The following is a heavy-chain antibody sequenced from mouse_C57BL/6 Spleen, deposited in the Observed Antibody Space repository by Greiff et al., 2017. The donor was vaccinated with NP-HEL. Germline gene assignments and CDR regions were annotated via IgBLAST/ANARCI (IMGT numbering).Heavy chain of an antibody. D-gene: IGHD2-1*01. J-gene: IGHJ3*01. Sequence: EVQLQQSGPELVKPGASVKIPCKASGYTFTDYNMDWVKQSPGKSLEWIGDINPNNGGTTYNQKFKGKATLTVDKSSSTAYMELRSLTSEDTAVYYCARRGGLLFSVAYWGQGTLVTVAA. CDR2: INPNNGGT. V-gene: IGHV1-18*01. CDR1: GYTFTDYN. CDR3: ARRGGLLFSVAY.